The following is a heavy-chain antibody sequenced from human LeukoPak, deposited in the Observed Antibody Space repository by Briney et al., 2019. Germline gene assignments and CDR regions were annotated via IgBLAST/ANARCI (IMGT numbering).Heavy chain of an antibody. J-gene: IGHJ4*02. CDR3: TYGDYPLTY. CDR1: GLSVSGNY. D-gene: IGHD4-17*01. Sequence: GGSLRLSCTASGLSVSGNYWHWDRQAPGKALEWVSIIYSDGKTLYTKSVKGRFTFSRDKSKNTFYLQMNSLRAEGTAVYFCTYGDYPLTYWGQGTLVTVSS. V-gene: IGHV3-66*01. CDR2: IYSDGKT.